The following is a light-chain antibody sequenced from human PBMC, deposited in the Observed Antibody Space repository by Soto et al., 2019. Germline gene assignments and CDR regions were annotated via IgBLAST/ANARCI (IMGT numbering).Light chain of an antibody. J-gene: IGKJ1*01. Sequence: DIQMTQSPSTLSASVGDRVPSTCRARQSISSWLAWYQQKPGKAPKLLIYDASSLESGVPSRFSGSGSGTDFALTISSLQPEDFATYYCQQSYSDWTFGQGTKVDIK. V-gene: IGKV1-5*01. CDR3: QQSYSDWT. CDR2: DAS. CDR1: QSISSW.